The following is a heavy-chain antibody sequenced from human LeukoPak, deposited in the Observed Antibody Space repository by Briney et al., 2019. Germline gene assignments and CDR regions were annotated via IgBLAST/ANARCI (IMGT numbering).Heavy chain of an antibody. CDR3: ARLTPRVDTAMADYYYYYGMDV. CDR1: GGSISSSSYY. Sequence: SETLSLTCTVSGGSISSSSYYWGWIRQPPGKGLEWIGSIYYSGSTYYNPPLKSRVTISVDTSKNQFSLKLSSVTAADTAVYYCARLTPRVDTAMADYYYYYGMDVWGQGTTVTVSS. D-gene: IGHD5-18*01. CDR2: IYYSGST. V-gene: IGHV4-39*01. J-gene: IGHJ6*02.